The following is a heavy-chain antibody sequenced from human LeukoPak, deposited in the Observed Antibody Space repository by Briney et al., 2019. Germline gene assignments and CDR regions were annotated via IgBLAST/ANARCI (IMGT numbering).Heavy chain of an antibody. CDR3: ASLHSSGWKRGSYFQH. D-gene: IGHD6-19*01. V-gene: IGHV3-21*01. CDR1: GFTFSSYS. CDR2: ISSSSSYI. Sequence: GGSLRLSCAASGFTFSSYSMNWVRQAPGKGLEWVSSISSSSSYIYYADSVKGRFTISRDNAKNSLYLQMNSLRAEDTAVYYCASLHSSGWKRGSYFQHWGQGTLVTVSS. J-gene: IGHJ1*01.